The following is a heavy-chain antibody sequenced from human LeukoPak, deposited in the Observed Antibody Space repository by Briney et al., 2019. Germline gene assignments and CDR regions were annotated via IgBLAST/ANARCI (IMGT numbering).Heavy chain of an antibody. Sequence: ASVKVSCKASGYTFTSYGISWVRQAPGQGLEWMGWINTNTGNPTYAQGFTGRFVFSLDTSVSTAYLQISSLKAEDTAVYYCARETVRDYYDSSEFDYWGQGTLVTVSS. V-gene: IGHV7-4-1*02. CDR3: ARETVRDYYDSSEFDY. J-gene: IGHJ4*02. D-gene: IGHD3-22*01. CDR1: GYTFTSYG. CDR2: INTNTGNP.